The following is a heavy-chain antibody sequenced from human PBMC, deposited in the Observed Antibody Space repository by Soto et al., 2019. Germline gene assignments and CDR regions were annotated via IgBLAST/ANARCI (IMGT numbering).Heavy chain of an antibody. Sequence: ASVKVSCKASGYTFTSYGISWVRQAPGQGLEWMGWISAYNGNTNYAQKLQGRVTMTTDTSTSTAYMELRSLRSDDTAVYYCARETVGYCSSTSCYATAYYYYMDVWGKGTTVTVSS. V-gene: IGHV1-18*01. D-gene: IGHD2-2*01. J-gene: IGHJ6*03. CDR3: ARETVGYCSSTSCYATAYYYYMDV. CDR1: GYTFTSYG. CDR2: ISAYNGNT.